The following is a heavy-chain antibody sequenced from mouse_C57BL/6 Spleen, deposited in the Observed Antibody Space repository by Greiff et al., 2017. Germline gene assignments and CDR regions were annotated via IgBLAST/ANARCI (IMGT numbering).Heavy chain of an antibody. J-gene: IGHJ3*01. D-gene: IGHD1-1*01. V-gene: IGHV1-63*01. CDR3: ARAYYGSSYAWFAY. CDR1: GYTFTNYW. CDR2: IYPGGGYT. Sequence: QVQLQQSGAELVRPGTSVKMSCKASGYTFTNYWIGWAKQRPGHGLEWIGDIYPGGGYTNYNEKFKGKATLTADKSSSTAYMQFSSLTSEDSAIYYCARAYYGSSYAWFAYWGQGTLVTVSA.